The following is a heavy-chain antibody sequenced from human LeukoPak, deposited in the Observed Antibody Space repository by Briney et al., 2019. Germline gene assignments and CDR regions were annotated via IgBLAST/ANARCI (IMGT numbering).Heavy chain of an antibody. CDR3: AKDQWEALY. CDR2: ISGGGDGT. D-gene: IGHD1-26*01. Sequence: PGGSLRLSCAVSGFTFSNHGLSWVRQAPGKGLEWVSSISGGGDGTYYADSVKGRFTISRDNSKNTLYLQMSSLRAEDTAVYYCAKDQWEALYWGQGTLVTVSS. J-gene: IGHJ4*02. CDR1: GFTFSNHG. V-gene: IGHV3-23*01.